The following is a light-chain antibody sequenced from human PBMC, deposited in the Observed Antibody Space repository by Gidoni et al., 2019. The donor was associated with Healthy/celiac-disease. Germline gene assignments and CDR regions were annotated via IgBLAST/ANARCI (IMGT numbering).Light chain of an antibody. CDR3: QQSYSTPWT. CDR1: QSISSY. V-gene: IGKV1-39*01. CDR2: AAS. Sequence: DIQMTQSPSSLSASVGDRVTITCRASQSISSYLNWYQQKPGKAPKLLIYAASSLQSGVPSRFSGSGSGTDFTLTISSLQPGDFATYYCQQSYSTPWTFGQXTKVEIK. J-gene: IGKJ1*01.